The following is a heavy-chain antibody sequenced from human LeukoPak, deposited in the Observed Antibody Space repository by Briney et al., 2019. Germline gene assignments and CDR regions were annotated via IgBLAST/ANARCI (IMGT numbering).Heavy chain of an antibody. CDR2: INHSGST. D-gene: IGHD6-19*01. CDR3: ARGGPPVAGTNNNWFDP. J-gene: IGHJ5*02. Sequence: SETLSLTCAVYGGSFSGYYWSWIRRPPGKGLEWIGEINHSGSTNYSPSLKSRVTISVDTSKNQFSLKLSSVTAADTAVYYCARGGPPVAGTNNNWFDPWGQGTLVTVSS. CDR1: GGSFSGYY. V-gene: IGHV4-34*01.